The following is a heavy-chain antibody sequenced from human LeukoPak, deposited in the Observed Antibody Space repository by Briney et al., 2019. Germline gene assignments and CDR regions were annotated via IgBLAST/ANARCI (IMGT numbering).Heavy chain of an antibody. CDR1: GGSVSSGVYH. D-gene: IGHD5-24*01. Sequence: PSETLSLTCTVSGGSVSSGVYHWSWIRQPPGKGLEWIGYISYSGSTNYNPSLKSRVTISVDTSKNQFSLNLSSVTAAATAVYYCARTNYGYTPPGDWGQGTLVTVSS. CDR2: ISYSGST. J-gene: IGHJ4*02. V-gene: IGHV4-61*08. CDR3: ARTNYGYTPPGD.